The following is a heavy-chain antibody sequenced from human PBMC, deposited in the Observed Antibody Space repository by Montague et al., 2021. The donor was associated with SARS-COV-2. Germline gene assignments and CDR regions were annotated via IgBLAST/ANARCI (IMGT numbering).Heavy chain of an antibody. V-gene: IGHV3-7*01. J-gene: IGHJ4*02. CDR3: ARDLVVTDGISDY. CDR2: IKQDESEK. CDR1: GFTFSSYE. D-gene: IGHD2-8*02. Sequence: SLRLSCAASGFTFSSYEMNWVRQAPGKGLEWVANIKQDESEKYYVDSVKGRFTISRDNAKNLLYLQMNSLRAEDTAVYYCARDLVVTDGISDYWGQGTLVTVSS.